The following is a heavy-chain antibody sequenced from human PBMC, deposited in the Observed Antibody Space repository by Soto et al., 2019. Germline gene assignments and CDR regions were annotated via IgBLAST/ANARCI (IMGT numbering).Heavy chain of an antibody. CDR3: ACVDILIVYECMDV. J-gene: IGHJ6*02. CDR2: IYYSGST. Sequence: SETLSLTCTVSGDSIRSGNHYWSWIRQPPGKGLEWIGYIYYSGSTYYSPSLKSRVTISVDTSKNQFSLKLNSVTAADTAVYYWACVDILIVYECMDVWGPAIVVTV. CDR1: GDSIRSGNHY. V-gene: IGHV4-30-4*01. D-gene: IGHD3-9*01.